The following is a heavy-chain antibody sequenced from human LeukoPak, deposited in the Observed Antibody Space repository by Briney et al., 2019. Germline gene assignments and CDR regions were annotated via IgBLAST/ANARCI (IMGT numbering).Heavy chain of an antibody. Sequence: PGGSLRLSCVDSGFSVGTYYLSWVRQAPGKGLEWVSVIYSGGSTYFADSVKGRFTISRDSSKNTVYLQMNSLRVEDTAVYYCARGLGTNYGGYCSSGSCPFYWGQGTLVTVSS. J-gene: IGHJ4*02. CDR1: GFSVGTYY. CDR3: ARGLGTNYGGYCSSGSCPFY. CDR2: IYSGGST. V-gene: IGHV3-66*01. D-gene: IGHD2-15*01.